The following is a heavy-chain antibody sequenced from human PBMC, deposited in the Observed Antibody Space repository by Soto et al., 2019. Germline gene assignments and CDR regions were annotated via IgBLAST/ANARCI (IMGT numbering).Heavy chain of an antibody. CDR2: ISYDGSNK. V-gene: IGHV3-30-3*01. J-gene: IGHJ4*02. D-gene: IGHD3-3*01. CDR1: KFTFGSYA. Sequence: GRSLRLDCADYKFTFGSYALQWARQAPGKGLEWVAVISYDGSNKYYADSVKGRFTISRDNSKNTLYLQMNSLRAEDTAVYYCARDRERFLEWLFAYWGQGT. CDR3: ARDRERFLEWLFAY.